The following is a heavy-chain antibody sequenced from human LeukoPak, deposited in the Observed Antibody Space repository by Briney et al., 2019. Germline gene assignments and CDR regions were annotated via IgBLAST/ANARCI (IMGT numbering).Heavy chain of an antibody. J-gene: IGHJ4*02. CDR2: INHSGST. D-gene: IGHD6-13*01. Sequence: SETLSLTCAVYGGSFSGYYWSWIRQPPGKGLEWIGEINHSGSTNYNPSLKSRVTISVDTSKNQFSLKLSSVTAADTAVYYCARGKAAAGTYWGQGTLVTLSS. V-gene: IGHV4-34*01. CDR1: GGSFSGYY. CDR3: ARGKAAAGTY.